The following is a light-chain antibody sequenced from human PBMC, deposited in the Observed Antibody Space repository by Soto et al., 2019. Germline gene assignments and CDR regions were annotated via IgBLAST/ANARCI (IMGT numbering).Light chain of an antibody. V-gene: IGLV3-21*04. J-gene: IGLJ1*01. CDR2: YDS. Sequence: SHELTQPPSVSVAPGKTARITCGGNNIGSKSVHWYQQKPGQAPVLVIYYDSDRPSGIPERFSGSNSGNTATLTISRVEAGDEADYYCQVWDSSSDHPGVFGTGTKLTVL. CDR3: QVWDSSSDHPGV. CDR1: NIGSKS.